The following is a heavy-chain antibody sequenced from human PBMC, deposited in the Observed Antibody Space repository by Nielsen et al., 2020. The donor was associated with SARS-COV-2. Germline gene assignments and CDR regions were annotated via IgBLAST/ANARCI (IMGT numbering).Heavy chain of an antibody. J-gene: IGHJ6*02. CDR1: GFTFSSYG. CDR3: AREQYYGDYDPHYYYYGMDV. V-gene: IGHV3-30*03. D-gene: IGHD4-17*01. Sequence: GESLKISCAASGFTFSSYGMHWVRQAPGKGLEWVAVISYDGSNKYYADSVKGRFTISRDNSKNTLYLQMNSLRAEDTAVYYCAREQYYGDYDPHYYYYGMDVWGQGTTVTVSS. CDR2: ISYDGSNK.